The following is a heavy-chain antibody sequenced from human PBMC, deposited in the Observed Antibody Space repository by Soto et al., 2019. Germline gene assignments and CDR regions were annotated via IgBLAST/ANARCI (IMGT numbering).Heavy chain of an antibody. Sequence: ASVKVSCKAPGYSFFSYYIHWVRQAPGQGLEWMGRFLASGGNTDYAQRFRGRVSMTRDTSSTNTVSLELTSLTSDDTAVYYCARGGATIFGVIDFWGQGTRVTVSS. D-gene: IGHD3-3*02. CDR2: FLASGGNT. CDR3: ARGGATIFGVIDF. V-gene: IGHV1-46*01. J-gene: IGHJ4*02. CDR1: GYSFFSYY.